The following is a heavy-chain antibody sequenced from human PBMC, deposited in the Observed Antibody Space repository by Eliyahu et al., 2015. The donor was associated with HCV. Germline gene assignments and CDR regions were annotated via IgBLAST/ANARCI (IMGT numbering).Heavy chain of an antibody. CDR1: GFTVTNEY. CDR3: ARDFPYAD. Sequence: EVQLVGSGGGLVXPGGSLRVSCAASGFTVTNEYMSWVRQAPGKGLEWVSVIYRDGSTYYADSVKGRFTVSRDNSKNTLYLQMSNLIPGDTAVYYCARDFPYADWGQGTLVTVSS. D-gene: IGHD3-16*01. J-gene: IGHJ4*02. CDR2: IYRDGST. V-gene: IGHV3-66*01.